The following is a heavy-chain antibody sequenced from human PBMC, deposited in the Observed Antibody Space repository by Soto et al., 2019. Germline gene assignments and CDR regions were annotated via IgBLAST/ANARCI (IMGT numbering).Heavy chain of an antibody. V-gene: IGHV1-18*01. CDR1: GYTFTSYG. CDR3: ARLTQPGPDYDILEGDYYYYMDV. CDR2: ISAYNGNT. Sequence: QVQLVQSGAEVKKPGASVKVSCQASGYTFTSYGISWVRQAPGQGLEWMGWISAYNGNTNYAQKLQGRVTMTTDTSTSTAYMELRSLRSDDTAVYYCARLTQPGPDYDILEGDYYYYMDVWGKGTTVTVSS. J-gene: IGHJ6*03. D-gene: IGHD3-9*01.